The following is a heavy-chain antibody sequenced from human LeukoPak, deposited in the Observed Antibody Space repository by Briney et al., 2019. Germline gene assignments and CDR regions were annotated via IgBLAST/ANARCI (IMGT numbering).Heavy chain of an antibody. CDR1: GYTFTSYW. J-gene: IGHJ6*02. D-gene: IGHD4-11*01. Sequence: GESLKISRNGSGYTFTSYWIGWVRQMPGKGLEWMGIIYPGDSDTRYSPSFQGQVTISADKSISTAYLQWSSLKASDTAMYYCARGDYRRYYYYYGMDVWGQGTTVTVSS. CDR3: ARGDYRRYYYYYGMDV. CDR2: IYPGDSDT. V-gene: IGHV5-51*01.